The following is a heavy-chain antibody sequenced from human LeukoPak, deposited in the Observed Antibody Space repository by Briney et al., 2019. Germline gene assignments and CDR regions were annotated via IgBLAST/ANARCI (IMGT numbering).Heavy chain of an antibody. D-gene: IGHD3-16*01. CDR1: GFTFSSYG. Sequence: PRRSLRLSCAASGFTFSSYGMHWVRQAPGKGLEWVAVIWYDGSNKYYADSVKGRFTISRDNSKNTLYLQMNSLRAEDTAVYYCAREFGTPDAFDIWGQGTMVTVSS. V-gene: IGHV3-33*01. J-gene: IGHJ3*02. CDR2: IWYDGSNK. CDR3: AREFGTPDAFDI.